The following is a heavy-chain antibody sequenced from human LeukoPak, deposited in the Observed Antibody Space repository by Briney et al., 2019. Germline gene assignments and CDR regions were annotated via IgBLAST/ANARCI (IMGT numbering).Heavy chain of an antibody. V-gene: IGHV1-18*01. CDR1: GYTFTSYG. J-gene: IGHJ4*02. CDR3: ARDPPASVLSKGARYYFDY. D-gene: IGHD4-11*01. Sequence: GASVKVSCKASGYTFTSYGISWVRQAPGQGLEWMGWISAYNGNTNYAQKLQGRVTMTTDTSTSTAYMELRSLRSDDTAVYYCARDPPASVLSKGARYYFDYWGQGTLVTVSS. CDR2: ISAYNGNT.